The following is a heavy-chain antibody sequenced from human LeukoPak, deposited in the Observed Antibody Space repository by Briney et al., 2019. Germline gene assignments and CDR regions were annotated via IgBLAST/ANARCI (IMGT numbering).Heavy chain of an antibody. CDR2: IYTSGST. CDR1: GGSISSYY. D-gene: IGHD5-12*01. Sequence: PSETLSLTCTVSGGSISSYYWSWIRQPAGKGLEWIGRIYTSGSTNYNPSLKSRVTMSVDTSKNQFSLKLSSVTAADTAVYYCARVKYSGYDFNWFDPWGQGTLVTVSS. J-gene: IGHJ5*02. V-gene: IGHV4-4*07. CDR3: ARVKYSGYDFNWFDP.